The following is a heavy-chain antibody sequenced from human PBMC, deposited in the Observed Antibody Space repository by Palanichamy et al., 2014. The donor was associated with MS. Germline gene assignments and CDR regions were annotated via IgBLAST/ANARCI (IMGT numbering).Heavy chain of an antibody. J-gene: IGHJ4*02. CDR1: GFTFDKFV. V-gene: IGHV3-43*01. Sequence: EVVLVESGGAVVQPGGSLTLSCAASGFTFDKFVMHWVRQAPGKGLECVSTISRDGSGTSYSDSVRGRFTVSRDNTRDSLFLRMGGLRTEDTALYYCVKDYPNGSIDYWGRGTRVTVSS. D-gene: IGHD3-10*01. CDR2: ISRDGSGT. CDR3: VKDYPNGSIDY.